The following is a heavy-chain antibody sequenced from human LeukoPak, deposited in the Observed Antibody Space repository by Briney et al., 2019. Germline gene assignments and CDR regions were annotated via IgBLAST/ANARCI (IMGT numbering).Heavy chain of an antibody. Sequence: PGGSLRLSCEASGFTFSGYSMNWVRQAPGKGLEWVSSIDSSSNYIYYADPLKGRFIISRDNAKNSLFLQINSLRAEDTAVYYCTKDDGNNYGCLDYWGQGTLVTVSS. D-gene: IGHD5-18*01. J-gene: IGHJ4*02. CDR3: TKDDGNNYGCLDY. V-gene: IGHV3-21*01. CDR1: GFTFSGYS. CDR2: IDSSSNYI.